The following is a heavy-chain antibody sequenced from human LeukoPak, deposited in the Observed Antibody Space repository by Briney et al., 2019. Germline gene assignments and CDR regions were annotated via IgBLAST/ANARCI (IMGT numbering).Heavy chain of an antibody. CDR3: VRGAYCSGSSCYDNWFDP. Sequence: ASVKVSCKASGYTFTSYGISWVRQAPGQGLEWMGWISAYNGNTNYAQKLQGRVTMTTDTSTSTAYMELRSLRSDDTAVYYCVRGAYCSGSSCYDNWFDPWGQGTLVTVSS. CDR1: GYTFTSYG. D-gene: IGHD2-2*01. V-gene: IGHV1-18*01. J-gene: IGHJ5*02. CDR2: ISAYNGNT.